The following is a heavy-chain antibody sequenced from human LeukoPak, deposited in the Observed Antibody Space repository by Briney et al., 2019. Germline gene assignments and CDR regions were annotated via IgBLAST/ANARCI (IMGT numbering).Heavy chain of an antibody. CDR2: ISYDGSNK. Sequence: GRSLRLSCVASGLTFSSYGMHWVRQAPGKGLEWVAIISYDGSNKYYADSVKGRFTISRDNSKNTLYLQMNSLRAEDTAVYHCAKDRLDTAMISNWYFDLWGRGTLVTVSS. CDR3: AKDRLDTAMISNWYFDL. CDR1: GLTFSSYG. J-gene: IGHJ2*01. V-gene: IGHV3-30*18. D-gene: IGHD5-18*01.